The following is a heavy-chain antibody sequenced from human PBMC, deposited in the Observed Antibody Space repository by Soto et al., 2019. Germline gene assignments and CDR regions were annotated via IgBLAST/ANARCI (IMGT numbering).Heavy chain of an antibody. CDR2: ISYDGSNT. V-gene: IGHV3-30*03. D-gene: IGHD2-15*01. Sequence: QAHLVESGGGVVQPGTSLRLSCAASGVSFNSYDMHWVRQAPGKGPEWVAIISYDGSNTYYSDSVRGRFTISRDNSKDTLYLPMHSLRSEDTAIYYCARISRYCSVSDCHAWGPGTQVTVSS. CDR1: GVSFNSYD. J-gene: IGHJ4*02. CDR3: ARISRYCSVSDCHA.